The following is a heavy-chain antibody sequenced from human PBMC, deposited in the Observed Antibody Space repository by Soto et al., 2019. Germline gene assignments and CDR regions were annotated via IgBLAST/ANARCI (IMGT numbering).Heavy chain of an antibody. CDR2: IYYSGST. Sequence: QVQLQESGPGLVKPSETLSLTCTVSGGSVSSGSYYWSWIRQPPGKGLEWIGYIYYSGSTNYNTSLKRRVTLSVDTSKNQFSLKLSSVTAADTAVYYCARTMVGARAGYFDYWGLGTLVTVSS. J-gene: IGHJ4*02. V-gene: IGHV4-61*01. D-gene: IGHD1-26*01. CDR3: ARTMVGARAGYFDY. CDR1: GGSVSSGSYY.